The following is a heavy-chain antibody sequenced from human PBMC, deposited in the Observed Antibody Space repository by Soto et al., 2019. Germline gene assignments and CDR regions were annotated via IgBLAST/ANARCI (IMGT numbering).Heavy chain of an antibody. V-gene: IGHV4-61*01. CDR1: GGFVSSGSYY. J-gene: IGHJ3*01. D-gene: IGHD1-1*01. CDR3: ARVDREYETTVRDVYDF. CDR2: MSHSGGT. Sequence: PSETLSLTCAVYGGFVSSGSYYWSWIRQPPGKGLEWIGEMSHSGGTHFNPSLKSRVTISVDTSENQFSLKMSSVTAADPSLYFFARVDREYETTVRDVYDFRRPGTMVTVSS.